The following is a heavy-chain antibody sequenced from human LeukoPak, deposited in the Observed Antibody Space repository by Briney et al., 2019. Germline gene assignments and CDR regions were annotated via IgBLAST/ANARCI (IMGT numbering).Heavy chain of an antibody. D-gene: IGHD3-9*01. CDR3: ARGNYDTLTGYSGYASN. V-gene: IGHV4-39*07. J-gene: IGHJ4*02. Sequence: SETLSLTCTVSGGSISSSSYYWGWIRQPPGKGLEWIGSIYYSGSTYYNPSLKSRVTISVDTSKNQFSLKLSSVTAADTAVYYCARGNYDTLTGYSGYASNWGQGTLVTVSS. CDR2: IYYSGST. CDR1: GGSISSSSYY.